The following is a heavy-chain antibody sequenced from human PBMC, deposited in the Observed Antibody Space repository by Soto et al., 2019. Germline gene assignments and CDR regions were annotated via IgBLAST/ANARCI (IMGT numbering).Heavy chain of an antibody. Sequence: ASVKVSCKASGYTFPSYYLHWVRQAPGQGLEWMGIINPSGGSTSYAQKFQGRVTMTRDTSTSTVYMELSSLRSEDTAVYYCARRSWSQEIDYWGQGTLVTVSS. V-gene: IGHV1-46*03. CDR1: GYTFPSYY. CDR2: INPSGGST. CDR3: ARRSWSQEIDY. J-gene: IGHJ4*02. D-gene: IGHD3-3*01.